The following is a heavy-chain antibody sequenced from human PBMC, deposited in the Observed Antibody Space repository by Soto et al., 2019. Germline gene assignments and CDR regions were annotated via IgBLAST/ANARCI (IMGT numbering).Heavy chain of an antibody. D-gene: IGHD1-1*01. Sequence: QVRLQQWGAGLLKPSETLSLTCAVYGASFSDSYWNWIRQPPGKGLEWIGEINHSGSTIYNTSLESRVTLSLDTSRKQFTLKMRSATAADTAVYYCAREVPSRYFDLWGRGTPVTVSS. CDR2: INHSGST. J-gene: IGHJ2*01. CDR1: GASFSDSY. CDR3: AREVPSRYFDL. V-gene: IGHV4-34*01.